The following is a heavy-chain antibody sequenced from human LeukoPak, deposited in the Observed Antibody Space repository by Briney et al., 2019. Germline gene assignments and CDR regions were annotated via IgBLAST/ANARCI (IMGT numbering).Heavy chain of an antibody. V-gene: IGHV3-74*01. CDR1: GITFGNNW. CDR2: INSDGGGA. CDR3: ARAVPHNWFDT. Sequence: GGSLRLSCAASGITFGNNWMHWVRQGPGKGLVWISRINSDGGGAIYADSVKGRFTVSRDNAKNTLYLQMNSLRAEDTAVYYCARAVPHNWFDTWGQGTLVTVSS. J-gene: IGHJ5*02.